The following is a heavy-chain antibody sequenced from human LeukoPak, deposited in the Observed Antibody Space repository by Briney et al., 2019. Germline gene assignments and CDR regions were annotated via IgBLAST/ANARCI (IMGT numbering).Heavy chain of an antibody. CDR2: ISGSGGST. Sequence: GGSLRLSCAAFGFIFDDYGMSWVRQAPGKGLEWVSAISGSGGSTYYADSVKGRFTISRDNSKNTLYLQMNSLRAEDTAVYYCAKDSSSWLNDAFDIWGQGTMVTVSS. CDR1: GFIFDDYG. V-gene: IGHV3-23*01. CDR3: AKDSSSWLNDAFDI. J-gene: IGHJ3*02. D-gene: IGHD6-13*01.